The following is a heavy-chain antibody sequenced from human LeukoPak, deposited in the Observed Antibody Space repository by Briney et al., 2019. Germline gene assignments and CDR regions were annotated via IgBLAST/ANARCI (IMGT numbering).Heavy chain of an antibody. CDR2: INHSGST. D-gene: IGHD3-10*01. J-gene: IGHJ5*02. CDR3: ARGRGLWFGGNWFDP. CDR1: GGCFGGYY. V-gene: IGHV4-34*01. Sequence: PSETLSLTCAVYGGCFGGYYWSWIRQPPGKGLEWIGEINHSGSTNYNPSLKSRVTISVDTSKNQFSLKLSSVTAADTAVYYCARGRGLWFGGNWFDPWGQGTLVTVSS.